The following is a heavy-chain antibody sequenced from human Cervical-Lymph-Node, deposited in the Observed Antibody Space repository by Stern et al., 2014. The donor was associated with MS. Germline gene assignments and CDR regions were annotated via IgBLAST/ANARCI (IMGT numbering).Heavy chain of an antibody. CDR2: IYYSGST. CDR1: GGSMKSYH. V-gene: IGHV4-39*01. Sequence: QLQLQESGPGLVKPSETLSLTCTVSGGSMKSYHWGWIRQSPGKGLDWIGTIYYSGSTYYNPSLKSRVTLSVDSSNPQFFLRTTSVTAADTAVYYCARQGYCSGGSCYYWYFDLWGRGTLVTVSS. J-gene: IGHJ2*01. D-gene: IGHD2-15*01. CDR3: ARQGYCSGGSCYYWYFDL.